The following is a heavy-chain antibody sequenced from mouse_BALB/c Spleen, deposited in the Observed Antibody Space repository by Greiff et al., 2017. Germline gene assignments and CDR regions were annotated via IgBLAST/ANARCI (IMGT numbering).Heavy chain of an antibody. V-gene: IGHV5-12-1*01. CDR3: ARQGLTGTYGFAY. CDR1: GFAFSSYD. CDR2: ISSGGGST. D-gene: IGHD4-1*01. Sequence: EVQVVESGGGLVKPGGSLKLSCAASGFAFSSYDMSWVRQTPEKRLEWVAYISSGGGSTYYPDTVKGRFTISRDNAKNTLYLQMSSLKSEDTAMYYCARQGLTGTYGFAYWGQGTLVTVSA. J-gene: IGHJ3*01.